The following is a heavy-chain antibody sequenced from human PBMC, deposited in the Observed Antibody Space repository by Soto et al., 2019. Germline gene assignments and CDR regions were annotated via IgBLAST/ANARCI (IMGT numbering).Heavy chain of an antibody. CDR1: GFTFSSYG. CDR3: ARERGSGRLDY. J-gene: IGHJ4*02. V-gene: IGHV3-33*01. D-gene: IGHD6-19*01. Sequence: GGSRRLSCAASGFTFSSYGMHWVRQAPGKGLEWVTFISNDGRNEYYADSVKGRFTISRDNSKNTLYLQMNSLRLDDTAVFYCARERGSGRLDYWGRGTLVTVSS. CDR2: ISNDGRNE.